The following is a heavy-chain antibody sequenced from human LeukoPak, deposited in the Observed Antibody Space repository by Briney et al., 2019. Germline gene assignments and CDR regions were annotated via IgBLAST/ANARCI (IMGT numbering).Heavy chain of an antibody. Sequence: SQTLSLTCVVSGGSISSGGYSWSWIRQPPGKGLEWIGYIFHSGSTYYNPSLKSRVTMSVDRSKNQFSLELSSVTAADTAVYFCVRNQAVAGIRYYFDYWGQGTLVTASS. CDR1: GGSISSGGYS. CDR3: VRNQAVAGIRYYFDY. CDR2: IFHSGST. D-gene: IGHD6-19*01. V-gene: IGHV4-30-2*01. J-gene: IGHJ4*02.